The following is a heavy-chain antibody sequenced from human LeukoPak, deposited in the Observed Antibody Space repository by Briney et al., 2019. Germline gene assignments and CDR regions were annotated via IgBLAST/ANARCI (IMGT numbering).Heavy chain of an antibody. J-gene: IGHJ4*02. V-gene: IGHV3-21*06. D-gene: IGHD3-22*01. CDR2: ISSSSSYI. CDR1: GFTFSSYS. CDR3: ARVGYYDSSGYQVFDY. Sequence: GGSLRLSCAASGFTFSSYSVNWVRQAPGKGLEWVSSISSSSSYIYYADSVKGRFTISRDNAKNSLYLQMNSLRAEDTAVYYCARVGYYDSSGYQVFDYWGQGTLVTVSS.